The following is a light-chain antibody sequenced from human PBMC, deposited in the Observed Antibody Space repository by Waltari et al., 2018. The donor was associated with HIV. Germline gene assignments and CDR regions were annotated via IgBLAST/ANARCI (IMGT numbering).Light chain of an antibody. CDR1: SSDIGGYNY. CDR2: GVK. J-gene: IGLJ3*02. CDR3: TSYAGRSNGWV. V-gene: IGLV2-8*01. Sequence: QSALTQPPSASGSPGQSVTISCTGTSSDIGGYNYVSCYQQYPGKAPKLIIYGVKKRPSGVPNRCSGSKSGNAASLTVSGLQAEDEADYFCTSYAGRSNGWVFGGGTKLTVL.